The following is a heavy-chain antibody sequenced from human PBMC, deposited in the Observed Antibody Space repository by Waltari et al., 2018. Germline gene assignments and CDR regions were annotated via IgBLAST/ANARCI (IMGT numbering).Heavy chain of an antibody. CDR1: GGTFSSYA. D-gene: IGHD4-17*01. Sequence: QVQLVQSGAEVKKPGSSVKVSCKASGGTFSSYAISWVRQAPGQGLEWMGRISPIFGTANDAQKFQGRVTSTADKSTSTAYMELSSLRSEDTAVYYCARGHGDYASPSPFDYWGQGTLVTVSS. J-gene: IGHJ4*02. V-gene: IGHV1-69*08. CDR2: ISPIFGTA. CDR3: ARGHGDYASPSPFDY.